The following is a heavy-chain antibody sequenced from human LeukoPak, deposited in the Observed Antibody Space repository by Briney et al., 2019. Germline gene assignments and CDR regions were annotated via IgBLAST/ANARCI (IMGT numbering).Heavy chain of an antibody. V-gene: IGHV3-20*04. Sequence: PGGSLRLSCTASGSKFDDYGMTWARQAPGKGLEWVSVISNDGDTYYADSVKGRFTISRDNAKNSLYLQMNSLREEDTALYYCVREGRSMVAFDNWGQGVLVTISS. CDR1: GSKFDDYG. CDR2: ISNDGDT. CDR3: VREGRSMVAFDN. D-gene: IGHD5-12*01. J-gene: IGHJ4*02.